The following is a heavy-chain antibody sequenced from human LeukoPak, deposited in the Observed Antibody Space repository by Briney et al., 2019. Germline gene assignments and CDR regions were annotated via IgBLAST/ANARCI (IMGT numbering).Heavy chain of an antibody. CDR1: GYTFTYYY. CDR2: INPRGGST. Sequence: ASVKVSCKASGYTFTYYYMHWVRQAPGQGLEWMGIINPRGGSTSYAQKLQGRVTMTRDTSTSTVYMELSSLRSEDTAVYYCARDWAETAVAYPEYWGQGTLVTVSS. CDR3: ARDWAETAVAYPEY. J-gene: IGHJ4*02. V-gene: IGHV1-46*01. D-gene: IGHD5-18*01.